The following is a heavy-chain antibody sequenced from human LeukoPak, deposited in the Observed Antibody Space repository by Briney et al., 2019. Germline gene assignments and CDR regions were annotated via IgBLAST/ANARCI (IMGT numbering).Heavy chain of an antibody. J-gene: IGHJ4*02. CDR1: GGSISSYY. Sequence: SETLSLTCTVSGGSISSYYWSWIRQPPGKGLEWIGYIYYSGSTNYNPSLKSRVTISVNTSKNQFSLKLSSVTAADTAVYYCARQQQMATGFDYWGQGTLVTVSS. V-gene: IGHV4-59*08. CDR2: IYYSGST. D-gene: IGHD5-24*01. CDR3: ARQQQMATGFDY.